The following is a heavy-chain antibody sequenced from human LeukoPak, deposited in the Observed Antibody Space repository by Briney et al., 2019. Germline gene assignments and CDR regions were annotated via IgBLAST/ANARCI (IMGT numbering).Heavy chain of an antibody. V-gene: IGHV3-23*01. J-gene: IGHJ6*03. Sequence: PGGTLRLSCAASGFTFSSHGVSWVRQAPGKGLEWVSTISGSGDNTYYADSVKGRFTIPRDNSKNTLYLQMNSLRAEDTAVYYCAKDYRQTYYDYVWGSSRAYYYYYMDVWGKGTTVTISS. D-gene: IGHD3-16*01. CDR2: ISGSGDNT. CDR1: GFTFSSHG. CDR3: AKDYRQTYYDYVWGSSRAYYYYYMDV.